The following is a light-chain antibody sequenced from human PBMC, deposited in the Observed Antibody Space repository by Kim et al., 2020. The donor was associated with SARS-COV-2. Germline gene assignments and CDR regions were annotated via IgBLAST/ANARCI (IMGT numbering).Light chain of an antibody. J-gene: IGLJ2*01. CDR3: NSRVSNDNVV. V-gene: IGLV3-19*01. CDR1: SLRSYY. Sequence: SSELTQDSAVSVALGQTVRITCQGDSLRSYYATWYQQKPGQAPILVIYGKNNRPSGIPDRSSGSSSGNTASLTITGTQAGDEADYYCNSRVSNDNVVFGG. CDR2: GKN.